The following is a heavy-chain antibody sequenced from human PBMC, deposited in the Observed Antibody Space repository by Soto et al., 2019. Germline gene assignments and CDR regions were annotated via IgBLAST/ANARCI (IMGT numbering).Heavy chain of an antibody. CDR1: GFTFRNFW. CDR2: INDGGGST. J-gene: IGHJ4*02. CDR3: ARVEVPGASCFDH. Sequence: EVQLVESGGGLVQPGGSLRLSCAASGFTFRNFWMHWVRQVPGEGLVWVSRINDGGGSTSYADSVQGRFTISRDNAANTLYLQMNNLRAEDTAVYYCARVEVPGASCFDHWGQGALVIVSS. V-gene: IGHV3-74*01. D-gene: IGHD6-19*01.